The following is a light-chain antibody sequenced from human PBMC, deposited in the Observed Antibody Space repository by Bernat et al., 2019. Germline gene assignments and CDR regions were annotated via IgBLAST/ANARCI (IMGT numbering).Light chain of an antibody. J-gene: IGKJ2*01. CDR1: QRISRN. CDR2: GAS. CDR3: QQYNNWPPLFT. V-gene: IGKV3-15*01. Sequence: EIVMTQSPDTLSVSPGERATLSCRASQRISRNLAWYQQKPGQAPRLLIYGASTRATGVPARFSGSGSGTEFTLPIIGLQSEDFAVYCCQQYNNWPPLFTFGQETKLQIK.